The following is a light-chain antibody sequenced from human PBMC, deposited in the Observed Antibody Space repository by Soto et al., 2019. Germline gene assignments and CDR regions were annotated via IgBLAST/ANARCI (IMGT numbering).Light chain of an antibody. Sequence: DIQMTQSPSSLSASVGDRVTITCRATQSIGNYLNWYQQRPGKAPNVLIYVASSLQSGVPSRFSGSGSGTDFTLTISSLQPEDFATYYCQQSYSTPLTFGGGTKVEIK. CDR1: QSIGNY. CDR3: QQSYSTPLT. J-gene: IGKJ4*01. CDR2: VAS. V-gene: IGKV1-39*01.